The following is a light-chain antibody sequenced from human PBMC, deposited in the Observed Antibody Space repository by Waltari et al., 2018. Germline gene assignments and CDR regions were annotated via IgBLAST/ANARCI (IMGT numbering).Light chain of an antibody. CDR2: AAS. J-gene: IGKJ4*01. CDR3: QQYYSYPLDT. CDR1: QGISSY. Sequence: AIRMTQSPSSLSASTGDRVTITCRASQGISSYLAWYQQKPGKAPKLLIYAASTLQSGVPSRFSGSGSGTDFTLTISCLQSEDFATYYCQQYYSYPLDTFGGGTKVEIK. V-gene: IGKV1-8*01.